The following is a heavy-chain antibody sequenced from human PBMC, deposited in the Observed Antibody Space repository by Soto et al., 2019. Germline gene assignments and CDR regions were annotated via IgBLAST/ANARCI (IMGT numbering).Heavy chain of an antibody. CDR2: IIPVFGLV. J-gene: IGHJ6*02. V-gene: IGHV1-69*01. CDR1: GGTPSNSA. CDR3: AKVRYSSPMGYYYGMDV. D-gene: IGHD6-19*01. Sequence: QVHLLLQSGAEVKKPGSSVKVSCKASGGTPSNSAISWVRQAPGQGLEWMGGIIPVFGLVKYAQKFQGRVTITADESTSTSYMEVNNLRSEDTAVYYCAKVRYSSPMGYYYGMDVWGQGTTVTVSS.